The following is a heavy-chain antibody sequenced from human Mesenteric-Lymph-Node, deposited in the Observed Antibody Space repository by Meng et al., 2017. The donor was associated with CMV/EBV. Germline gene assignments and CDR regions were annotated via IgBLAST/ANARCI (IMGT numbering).Heavy chain of an antibody. CDR3: ARAPSTVAVASRWFDP. CDR1: GGSLTSNSW. D-gene: IGHD2-21*01. J-gene: IGHJ5*02. Sequence: SGGSLTSNSWWSWVRQPPGKGLEWIGYIYHTGTANYNPSLKSRVTMSVDKSKNQFSLKLNSVTAADAAVYYCARAPSTVAVASRWFDPWGQGTLVTVSS. CDR2: IYHTGTA. V-gene: IGHV4-4*02.